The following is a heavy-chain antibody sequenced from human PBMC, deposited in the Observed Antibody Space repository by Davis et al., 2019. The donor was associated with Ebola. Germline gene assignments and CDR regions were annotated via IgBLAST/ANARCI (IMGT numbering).Heavy chain of an antibody. CDR2: MSPNSGDT. CDR3: AGSTPGSSHLDF. J-gene: IGHJ4*02. D-gene: IGHD3-10*01. Sequence: AASVKVSCKASGYTFTSYYMHWVRQATGRGLEWMGWMSPNSGDTGHAQKVQGRVTMTRDTSINVAFMELSSLKSEDTAVYYCAGSTPGSSHLDFWGQGTQVTVSS. CDR1: GYTFTSYY. V-gene: IGHV1-8*02.